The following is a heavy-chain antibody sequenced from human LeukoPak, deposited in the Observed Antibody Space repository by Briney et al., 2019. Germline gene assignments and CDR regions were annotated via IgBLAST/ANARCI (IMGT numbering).Heavy chain of an antibody. CDR1: GYTFTSYD. Sequence: ASVKVSCKASGYTFTSYDINWVRQATGHGLEWMGWMNPNSGNTGYAQKFQGRVTMTRNTSISTAYMELSSLRSEDPAVYYCARGRAFSYGDYRSDYWGQGTLVTVSS. CDR2: MNPNSGNT. J-gene: IGHJ4*02. CDR3: ARGRAFSYGDYRSDY. D-gene: IGHD4-17*01. V-gene: IGHV1-8*01.